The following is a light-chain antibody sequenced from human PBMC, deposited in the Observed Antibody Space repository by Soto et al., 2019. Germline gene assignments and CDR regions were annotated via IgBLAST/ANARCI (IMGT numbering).Light chain of an antibody. CDR2: KAS. CDR1: QSISSW. Sequence: IHMTQSPSTLSASLGDIVTITCRASQSISSWLAWYQQKPGKAPKLLIYKASSLESGVPSRFSGSGSGTEFTLTISSLQPDDFATYYCQQYNSYPITFGQGTRLEIK. J-gene: IGKJ5*01. V-gene: IGKV1-5*03. CDR3: QQYNSYPIT.